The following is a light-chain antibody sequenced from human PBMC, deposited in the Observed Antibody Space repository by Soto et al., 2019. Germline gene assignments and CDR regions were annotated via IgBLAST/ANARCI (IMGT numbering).Light chain of an antibody. CDR1: QSISSY. CDR2: GAS. Sequence: DIQMTQSPSSLSASVGDRVTITCRASQSISSYLNWYQQKPGKAPKVLISGASSLQSGVPLRFSGSGSGTEFTLTISSLQSEDFASYYCQQSHSNSLTFGGGTKVEIK. V-gene: IGKV1-39*01. CDR3: QQSHSNSLT. J-gene: IGKJ4*01.